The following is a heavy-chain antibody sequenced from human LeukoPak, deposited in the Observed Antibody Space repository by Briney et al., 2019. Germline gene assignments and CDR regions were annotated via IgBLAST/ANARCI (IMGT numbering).Heavy chain of an antibody. CDR1: GGSIGSGYY. CDR3: AGLVGRYSSGLYYYYFDY. CDR2: IRYGGTT. Sequence: PSETLSLTCTVSGGSIGSGYYWAWIRQPPGKGLEWIGSIRYGGTTHYNPSLQSRVTISIDKSKNQFFLNLSSVTAADTAVYYCAGLVGRYSSGLYYYYFDYWGQGTLVTVSS. J-gene: IGHJ4*02. V-gene: IGHV4-39*07. D-gene: IGHD3-22*01.